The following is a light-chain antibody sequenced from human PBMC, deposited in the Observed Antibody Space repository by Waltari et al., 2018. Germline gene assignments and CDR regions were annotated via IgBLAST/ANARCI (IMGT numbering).Light chain of an antibody. CDR3: QQYNDWPPLT. CDR2: GVS. Sequence: EIVMTQSPATLSVSPGDRATLPCRASQTVSRNLAWYQQKPGQAPRLLIYGVSTRATGIPARFSGSGSETEFTLTISSLQSEDFAVYYCQQYNDWPPLTFGGGTKVEIK. J-gene: IGKJ4*01. CDR1: QTVSRN. V-gene: IGKV3-15*01.